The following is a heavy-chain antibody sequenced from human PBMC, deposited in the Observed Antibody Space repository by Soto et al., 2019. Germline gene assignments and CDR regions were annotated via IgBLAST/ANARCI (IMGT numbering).Heavy chain of an antibody. CDR2: INPSGGST. D-gene: IGHD3-22*01. CDR1: GYTFTSYS. V-gene: IGHV1-46*01. J-gene: IGHJ4*02. CDR3: ARDPLYYDSSGSQTDY. Sequence: ASVKVSCKASGYTFTSYSMHWVRQAPGQGLEWMGIINPSGGSTSYAQKFQGRVTMTRDTSTSTVYMELSSLRSEDTAVYYCARDPLYYDSSGSQTDYWGQGTLVTVSS.